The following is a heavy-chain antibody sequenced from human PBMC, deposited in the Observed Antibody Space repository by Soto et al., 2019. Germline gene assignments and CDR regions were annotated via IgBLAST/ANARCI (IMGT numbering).Heavy chain of an antibody. CDR2: ISGSGDST. Sequence: GGSLRLSCAASGFTFSSYRMHWVRQAPGKGLVWVSAISGSGDSTYYADSVKGRFTISRDNSKNTMFLQINSLRAEDTAVYYCAQGRGLVSPHYWGQGTLVTVSS. D-gene: IGHD3-9*01. CDR1: GFTFSSYR. J-gene: IGHJ4*02. CDR3: AQGRGLVSPHY. V-gene: IGHV3-23*01.